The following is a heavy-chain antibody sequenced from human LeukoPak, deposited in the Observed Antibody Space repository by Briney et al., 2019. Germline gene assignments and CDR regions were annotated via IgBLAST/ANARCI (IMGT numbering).Heavy chain of an antibody. CDR2: INSDGSST. J-gene: IGHJ4*02. CDR1: GFTFSSYW. CDR3: ARAGTTTENDY. Sequence: GGSLRLSCAASGFTFSSYWMHWVRQAPGKGLVWVSRINSDGSSTSYADSVKGRFTISRDNAKNTLYLQMDSLRAEDTAVYYCARAGTTTENDYWGQGTLVTVSS. V-gene: IGHV3-74*01. D-gene: IGHD1-1*01.